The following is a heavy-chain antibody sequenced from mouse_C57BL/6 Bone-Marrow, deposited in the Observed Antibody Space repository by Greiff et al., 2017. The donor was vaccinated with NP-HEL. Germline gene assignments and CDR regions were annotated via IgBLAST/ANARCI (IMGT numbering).Heavy chain of an antibody. Sequence: EVKLVESGGGLVQSGRSLRLSCATSGFTFSDFYMEWVRQAPGKGLEWIAASRNKANDYTTEYSASVKGRFIVSRDTSQSILYLQMHALRAEDTAIYYCARDNWDWYFDVWGTGTTVTVSS. J-gene: IGHJ1*03. CDR3: ARDNWDWYFDV. CDR2: SRNKANDYTT. CDR1: GFTFSDFY. D-gene: IGHD4-1*01. V-gene: IGHV7-1*01.